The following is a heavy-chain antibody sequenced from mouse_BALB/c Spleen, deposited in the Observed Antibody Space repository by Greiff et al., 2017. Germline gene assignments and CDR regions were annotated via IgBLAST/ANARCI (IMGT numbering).Heavy chain of an antibody. CDR3: ARGGDGYYDYAMDY. D-gene: IGHD2-3*01. J-gene: IGHJ4*01. CDR2: INPYNDGT. Sequence: VQLQQSGPELVKPGASVKMSCKASGYTFTSYVMHWVKQKPGQGLEWIGYINPYNDGTKYNEKFKGKATLTSDKSSSTAYMELSSLTSEDSAVYYCARGGDGYYDYAMDYWGQGTSVTVSS. CDR1: GYTFTSYV. V-gene: IGHV1-14*01.